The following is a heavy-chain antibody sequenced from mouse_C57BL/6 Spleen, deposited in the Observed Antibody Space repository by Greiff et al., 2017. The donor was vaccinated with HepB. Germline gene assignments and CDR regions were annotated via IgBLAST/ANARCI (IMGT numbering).Heavy chain of an antibody. CDR1: GFNIKDDY. D-gene: IGHD3-1*01. J-gene: IGHJ1*03. Sequence: EVQLQQSGAELVRPGASVKLSCTASGFNIKDDYMHWVKQRPEQGLEWIGWIDPENGDTEYASKFQGKATITADTSSNTAYLQLSSLTSEDTAVYYCTTEGRPRDFDVWGTGTTVTVSS. V-gene: IGHV14-4*01. CDR2: IDPENGDT. CDR3: TTEGRPRDFDV.